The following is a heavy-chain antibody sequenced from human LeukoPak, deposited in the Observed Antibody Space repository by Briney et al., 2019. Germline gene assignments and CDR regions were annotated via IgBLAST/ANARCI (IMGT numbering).Heavy chain of an antibody. Sequence: LSETLSLTCAVYGGSFSGYYWSWIRQPPGKGLEWIGEINHSRSTNYNPSLKSRVTISVDTSKNQFSLKLSSVTAADTAVYYCARGPVWFGELYWGQGTLVTVSS. J-gene: IGHJ4*02. CDR2: INHSRST. D-gene: IGHD3-10*01. CDR1: GGSFSGYY. V-gene: IGHV4-34*01. CDR3: ARGPVWFGELY.